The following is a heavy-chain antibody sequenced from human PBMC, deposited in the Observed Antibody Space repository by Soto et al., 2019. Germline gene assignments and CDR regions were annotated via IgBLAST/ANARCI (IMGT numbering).Heavy chain of an antibody. CDR1: GFSLSTSGVG. CDR3: AHSSASITMVRGVIITGHMDV. Sequence: QITLKESGPTLVKPTQTLTLTCTFSGFSLSTSGVGVGWIRQPPGKALEWLALIYWDDDKRFSPSLKSRLSLTKDTSKKQVVLTMTNMDPVDTATYYCAHSSASITMVRGVIITGHMDVWGKGTTVTVSS. V-gene: IGHV2-5*02. J-gene: IGHJ6*03. CDR2: IYWDDDK. D-gene: IGHD3-10*01.